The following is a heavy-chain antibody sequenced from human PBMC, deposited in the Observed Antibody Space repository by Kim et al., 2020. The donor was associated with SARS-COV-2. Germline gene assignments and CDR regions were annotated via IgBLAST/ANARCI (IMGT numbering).Heavy chain of an antibody. CDR1: GYTFTSYD. D-gene: IGHD3-10*01. CDR3: ARGGAPIPYGPENYYYYYYMDV. CDR2: MNPNSGNT. Sequence: ASVKVSCKASGYTFTSYDINWVRQATGQGLEWMGWMNPNSGNTGYAQKFQGRVTMTRNTSISTAYMELSSLRSEDTAVYYCARGGAPIPYGPENYYYYYYMDVWGKGTTVTVSS. V-gene: IGHV1-8*01. J-gene: IGHJ6*03.